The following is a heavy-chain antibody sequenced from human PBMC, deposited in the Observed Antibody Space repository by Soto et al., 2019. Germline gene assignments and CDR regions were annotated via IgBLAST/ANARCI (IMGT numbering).Heavy chain of an antibody. CDR3: ARDKITGLFDY. CDR1: GGSISSSNW. Sequence: ETLSLTCAVSGGSISSSNWWSWVRQPPGKGLEWIGEIYHSGSTNYNPSLKSRVTISVDTSKNQFSLKLTSVTAADTAVYYCARDKITGLFDYWGQGTLVTVS. V-gene: IGHV4-4*02. D-gene: IGHD2-8*02. CDR2: IYHSGST. J-gene: IGHJ4*02.